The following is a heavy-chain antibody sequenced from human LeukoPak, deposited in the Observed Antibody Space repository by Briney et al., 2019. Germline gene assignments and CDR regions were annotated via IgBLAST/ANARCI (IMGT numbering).Heavy chain of an antibody. V-gene: IGHV4-34*01. CDR2: INHSGST. D-gene: IGHD6-13*01. CDR1: GGSFSGYY. J-gene: IGHJ4*02. CDR3: ARGYSSSWASDQLDY. Sequence: SETLSLTCAVYGGSFSGYYWSWIRQPPGKGLEWIGEINHSGSTNYNPSLKSRVTISVDTSKNQFSLKLSSVTAADTAVYYCARGYSSSWASDQLDYWGQGTLVTVSS.